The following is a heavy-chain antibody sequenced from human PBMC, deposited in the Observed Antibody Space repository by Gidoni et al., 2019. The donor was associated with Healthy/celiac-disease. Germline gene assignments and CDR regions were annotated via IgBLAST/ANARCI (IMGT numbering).Heavy chain of an antibody. CDR1: GFTFSSYA. V-gene: IGHV3-23*01. CDR3: AKCTRITKYCSSTSCYDPMDV. J-gene: IGHJ6*03. Sequence: EVQLLESGGGLVQPGGSLRLSCAASGFTFSSYAMSWVRQAPGKGLEWVSAISGSGGSTYYADSVKGRFTISRDNSKNTLYLQMNSLRAEDTAVYYCAKCTRITKYCSSTSCYDPMDVWGKGTTVTVSS. CDR2: ISGSGGST. D-gene: IGHD2-2*01.